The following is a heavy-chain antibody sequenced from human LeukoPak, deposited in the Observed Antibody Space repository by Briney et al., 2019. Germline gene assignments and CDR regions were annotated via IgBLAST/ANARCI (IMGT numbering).Heavy chain of an antibody. V-gene: IGHV1-46*01. Sequence: ASVKVSCKASGYAFTSYYMHWVRQAPGQGLEWMGIINPSGGSTYYAQKFQGRVTMTRDTSTSTVYMELSSLRSEDTAVYYCARDADPFNAFDIWGQGTMVTVSS. CDR3: ARDADPFNAFDI. CDR1: GYAFTSYY. CDR2: INPSGGST. J-gene: IGHJ3*02.